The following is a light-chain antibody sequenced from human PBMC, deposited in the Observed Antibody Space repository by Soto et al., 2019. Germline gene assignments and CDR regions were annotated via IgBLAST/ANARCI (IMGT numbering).Light chain of an antibody. CDR1: SSDVGGYNF. V-gene: IGLV2-8*01. J-gene: IGLJ1*01. CDR2: EVN. Sequence: QSALTQPPXXXGXXXXXXXISCTGTSSDVGGYNFVSWYQQYPGKVPKLMVYEVNKRPSGVPDRFSGSKSGNTASLTVSGLQAEDEADYYCTSYAGGNNVFGTGTKVTVL. CDR3: TSYAGGNNV.